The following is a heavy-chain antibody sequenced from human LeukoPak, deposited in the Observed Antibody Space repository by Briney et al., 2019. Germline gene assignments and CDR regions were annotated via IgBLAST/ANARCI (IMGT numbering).Heavy chain of an antibody. D-gene: IGHD3-22*01. J-gene: IGHJ4*02. V-gene: IGHV4-59*08. Sequence: SETLSLTCTVSGGSISSYYWSWIRQPPGKGLEWIGYIYYSGSTNYNPSLKSRVTISVDTSKNQFSLKLSSVTAADTAVYYCARVYGANYYDSSGQQRYALDYWGQGTLVTVSS. CDR2: IYYSGST. CDR1: GGSISSYY. CDR3: ARVYGANYYDSSGQQRYALDY.